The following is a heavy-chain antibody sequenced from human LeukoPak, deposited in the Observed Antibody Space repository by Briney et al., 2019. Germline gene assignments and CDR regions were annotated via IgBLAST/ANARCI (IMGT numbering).Heavy chain of an antibody. CDR1: GFTFSSYS. J-gene: IGHJ6*02. V-gene: IGHV3-21*01. CDR3: ARLLGGSYSRYYYYGMDV. CDR2: ISSSSRYI. Sequence: PGGSLRLSCAASGFTFSSYSMNWVRQAPGKGLEWVSSISSSSRYIYYADSVKGRFTISRDNAKNSLYLQMNSLRAEDTAVYYCARLLGGSYSRYYYYGMDVWGQGTTVTVSS. D-gene: IGHD1-26*01.